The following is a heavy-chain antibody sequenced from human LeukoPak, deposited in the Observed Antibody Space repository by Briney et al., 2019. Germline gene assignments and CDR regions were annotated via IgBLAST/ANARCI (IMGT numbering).Heavy chain of an antibody. CDR1: GFPFSNYD. V-gene: IGHV3-13*01. CDR3: IRIRTREHQYGMDV. Sequence: GGSLRLSCGASGFPFSNYDRHWVRQAPGKGLDWVSAIDTVGNTYYSGSVKGRFTISRENAQNSLFLQMNSLRDGDTALYYCIRIRTREHQYGMDVWGQGTTVTVSS. CDR2: IDTVGNT. D-gene: IGHD1-26*01. J-gene: IGHJ6*02.